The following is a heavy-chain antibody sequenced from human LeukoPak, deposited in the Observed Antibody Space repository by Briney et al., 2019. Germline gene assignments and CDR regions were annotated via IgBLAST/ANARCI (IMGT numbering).Heavy chain of an antibody. CDR3: ARGRVGAFDI. J-gene: IGHJ3*02. V-gene: IGHV4-34*01. Sequence: SETLSLTCAVYGGSFSGYYWSWIRQPPGKGLEWIGEINHSGSTNYNPSLKSRITISVDTSKNQFSLKLSSVTAADTAVYYCARGRVGAFDIWGQGTMVTVSS. CDR1: GGSFSGYY. D-gene: IGHD1-26*01. CDR2: INHSGST.